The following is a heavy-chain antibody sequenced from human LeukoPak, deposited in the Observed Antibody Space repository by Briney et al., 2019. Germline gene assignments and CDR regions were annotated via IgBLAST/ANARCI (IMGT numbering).Heavy chain of an antibody. CDR3: ARAAPGSFYYYYMDV. CDR1: GGSISTYY. V-gene: IGHV4-59*08. CDR2: IYYSGST. Sequence: SETLSLTCTVSGGSISTYYWNWIRQPPGKGLEWIGYIYYSGSTNYNPSLKSRVTISVDTSKNQFSLKLSSVTAADTAVYYCARAAPGSFYYYYMDVWGKGTTVTVSS. J-gene: IGHJ6*03. D-gene: IGHD3-10*01.